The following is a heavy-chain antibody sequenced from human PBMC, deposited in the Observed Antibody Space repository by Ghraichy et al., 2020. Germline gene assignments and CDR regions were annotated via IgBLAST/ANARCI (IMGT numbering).Heavy chain of an antibody. CDR1: GGSLSYYY. D-gene: IGHD3-10*01. V-gene: IGHV4-59*01. J-gene: IGHJ4*02. CDR2: IYFTGTT. Sequence: SETLSLTCTVSGGSLSYYYWSWIRQPPGKGLEWIAYIYFTGTTNYNPSLKSRVAISLDTSKNLFSLNLSSVTAADTAIYYCARYDSGGYEGGLPDYWGQGILVTVSS. CDR3: ARYDSGGYEGGLPDY.